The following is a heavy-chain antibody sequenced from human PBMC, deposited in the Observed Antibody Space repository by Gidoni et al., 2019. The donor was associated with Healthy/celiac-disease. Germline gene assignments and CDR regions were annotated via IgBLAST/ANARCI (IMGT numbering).Heavy chain of an antibody. CDR3: ARDGTIRSGYYTHFGIDY. D-gene: IGHD3-3*01. V-gene: IGHV3-11*01. Sequence: QVQLVESGGGLVKHGGSLRLSCAASGFTSSDYYMRWIRQAPGKGRELVSYISSSGSTIYYADSVKGRFTISRDNAKNSLYLQMNSLRAEDTAVYYCARDGTIRSGYYTHFGIDYWGQGTLVTVSS. CDR1: GFTSSDYY. CDR2: ISSSGSTI. J-gene: IGHJ4*02.